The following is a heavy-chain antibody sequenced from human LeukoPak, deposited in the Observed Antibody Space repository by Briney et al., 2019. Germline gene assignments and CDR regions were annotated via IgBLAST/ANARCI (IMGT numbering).Heavy chain of an antibody. CDR2: INHSGST. CDR1: GGSFSVYY. Sequence: PPETLSLTCALYGGSFSVYYWSWIRQPPGKGLEWIGEINHSGSTNYNPSLKSRVTISVDTSKNQFSLKLSSVTAADTAVYYCARVEYSSSWYGKYYFDYWGQGALVTVSS. J-gene: IGHJ4*02. V-gene: IGHV4-34*01. D-gene: IGHD6-13*01. CDR3: ARVEYSSSWYGKYYFDY.